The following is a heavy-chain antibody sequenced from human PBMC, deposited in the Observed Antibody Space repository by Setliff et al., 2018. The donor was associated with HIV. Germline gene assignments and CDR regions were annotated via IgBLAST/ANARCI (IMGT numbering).Heavy chain of an antibody. CDR1: GGSIINNS. CDR2: IYYSGNT. Sequence: SETLSLTCTVSGGSIINNSWSWIRLPPGKGLEYIGYIYYSGNTDYNPSLKSRVTISVDRSKNQFSLKLNSVTAADTAVYYCARSPGVDTNMAFDYWGQGMLVTVSS. V-gene: IGHV4-59*01. J-gene: IGHJ4*02. CDR3: ARSPGVDTNMAFDY. D-gene: IGHD5-18*01.